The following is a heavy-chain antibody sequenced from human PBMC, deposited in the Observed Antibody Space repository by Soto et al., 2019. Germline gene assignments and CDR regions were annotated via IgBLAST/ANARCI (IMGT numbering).Heavy chain of an antibody. D-gene: IGHD1-26*01. CDR1: GASISYGNYA. J-gene: IGHJ4*02. Sequence: SETLSLTCTVSGASISYGNYAWSWIRQTPGKGLEWIGYINHFETTFYNPSFESRLTLSIDRAKNQFSLNLNSMSAADRAVYFCARGGGSDSFDYWGQGILVTVSS. V-gene: IGHV4-30-2*01. CDR3: ARGGGSDSFDY. CDR2: INHFETT.